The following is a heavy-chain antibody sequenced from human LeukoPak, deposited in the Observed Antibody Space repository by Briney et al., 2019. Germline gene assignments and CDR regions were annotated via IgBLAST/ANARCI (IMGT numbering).Heavy chain of an antibody. Sequence: ASVKVFCKASGYTFTIYYMHWVRQAPGQGLEWMGIINPSGGSTSYAQKFQGRVTMTRDTSTSTVYMELSSLTFEDTAVYYCARSEDAFDIWGQGTMVTVSS. CDR1: GYTFTIYY. V-gene: IGHV1-46*01. CDR2: INPSGGST. CDR3: ARSEDAFDI. J-gene: IGHJ3*02.